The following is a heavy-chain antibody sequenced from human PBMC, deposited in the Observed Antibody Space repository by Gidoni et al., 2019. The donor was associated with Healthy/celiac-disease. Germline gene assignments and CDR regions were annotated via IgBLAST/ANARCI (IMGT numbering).Heavy chain of an antibody. V-gene: IGHV3-30*18. CDR1: GFTFLSNG. Sequence: QVQLVDSGGGVVPPGRSLSLSCAASGFTFLSNGLTWVRQAPGKGLEWVVVISYDGSKKYDADAVKGRFTISRDKSKNTLYLQMNSLRAEDTAVYYCAKEDGSGGHHSIYYYYGMDVWGQGTTVTVSS. J-gene: IGHJ6*02. CDR3: AKEDGSGGHHSIYYYYGMDV. CDR2: ISYDGSKK. D-gene: IGHD3-10*01.